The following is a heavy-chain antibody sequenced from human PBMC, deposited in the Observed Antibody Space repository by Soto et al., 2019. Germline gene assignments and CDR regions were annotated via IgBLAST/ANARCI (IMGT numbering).Heavy chain of an antibody. D-gene: IGHD5-12*01. CDR3: TRHDMGRRDGYNWN. CDR1: GFTFSGSA. Sequence: EVQLVESGGGLVQPGGSLKLSCAASGFTFSGSAMHWVRQASGKGLEWFGRIRSKANSYATAYAASVKGRFTISRDDSKNTAYLRMNSLKTEDTAVYYCTRHDMGRRDGYNWNWGQGTLVTVSA. J-gene: IGHJ4*02. V-gene: IGHV3-73*01. CDR2: IRSKANSYAT.